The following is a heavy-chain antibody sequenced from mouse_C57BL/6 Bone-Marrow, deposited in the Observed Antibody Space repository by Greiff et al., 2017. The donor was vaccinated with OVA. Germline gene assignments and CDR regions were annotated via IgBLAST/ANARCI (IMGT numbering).Heavy chain of an antibody. V-gene: IGHV1-9*01. CDR1: GYAFTGYW. D-gene: IGHD1-1*01. CDR2: ILPGRGST. Sequence: QVQLQQSGAELMKPGASVKLSCKATGYAFTGYWIEWVKQRPGHGLEWIGEILPGRGSTNYNEKFKGKAPFTADTSSNTAYMQLSSLTTEDSSIYYCANIYGSSFPYWGQGTLVTVSA. CDR3: ANIYGSSFPY. J-gene: IGHJ3*01.